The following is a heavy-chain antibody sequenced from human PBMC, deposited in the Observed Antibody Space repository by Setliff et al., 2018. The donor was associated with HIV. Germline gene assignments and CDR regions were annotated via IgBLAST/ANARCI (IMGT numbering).Heavy chain of an antibody. CDR2: INHSGKT. J-gene: IGHJ4*02. V-gene: IGHV4-34*01. D-gene: IGHD4-17*01. CDR3: AKGAGFYGDYTFDH. CDR1: GGSFSGFY. Sequence: SSETLSLTCAVYGGSFSGFYWSWIRQAPGKGLEWIGEINHSGKTNYNPSLKSRITLSVDTSENQFALKLASVTAADTAVYYCAKGAGFYGDYTFDHWGQGRQVTVSS.